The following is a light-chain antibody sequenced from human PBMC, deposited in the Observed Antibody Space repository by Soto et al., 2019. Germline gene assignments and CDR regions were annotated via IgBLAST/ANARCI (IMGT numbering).Light chain of an antibody. V-gene: IGKV3-11*01. CDR3: QQRSIWPIT. Sequence: EIVLTQSPATLSLSPGERATLSCRASETVSSYLAWYKQRPGQAPRLLIYAASNRATDIPARFRGSGFGTDFTLTISSLEPEDFAIYYCQQRSIWPITFGQGTRLEIK. J-gene: IGKJ5*01. CDR1: ETVSSY. CDR2: AAS.